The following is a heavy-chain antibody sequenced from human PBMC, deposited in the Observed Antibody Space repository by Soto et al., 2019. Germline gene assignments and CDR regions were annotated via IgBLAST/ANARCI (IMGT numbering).Heavy chain of an antibody. Sequence: SETLSLTCTVSGGSISSYYWSWIRQPPGKGLEWIGYIYYSGSTNYNPSLKSRVTISVDTSKNQFSLKLSSVTAADTAVYYCARVGYDFWSGYYTCFEYWCQGTLVTVSS. J-gene: IGHJ4*02. CDR2: IYYSGST. CDR3: ARVGYDFWSGYYTCFEY. D-gene: IGHD3-3*01. CDR1: GGSISSYY. V-gene: IGHV4-59*01.